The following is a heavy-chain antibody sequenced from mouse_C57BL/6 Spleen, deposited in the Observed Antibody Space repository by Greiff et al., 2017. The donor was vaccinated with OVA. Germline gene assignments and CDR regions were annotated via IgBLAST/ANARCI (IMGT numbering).Heavy chain of an antibody. Sequence: QVQLQQSGAELVRPGTSVKVSCKASGYAFTNYLIEWVKQRPGQGLEWIGVINPGSGGTNYNEKFKGKATLTADKSSSTAYMQLSSLTSEDSAVYFCARSSYGNYVYWYFDVWGTGTTVTVSS. CDR3: ARSSYGNYVYWYFDV. V-gene: IGHV1-54*01. CDR2: INPGSGGT. J-gene: IGHJ1*03. CDR1: GYAFTNYL. D-gene: IGHD2-1*01.